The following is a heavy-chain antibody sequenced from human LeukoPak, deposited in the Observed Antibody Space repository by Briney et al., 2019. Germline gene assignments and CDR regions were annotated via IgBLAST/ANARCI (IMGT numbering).Heavy chain of an antibody. V-gene: IGHV4-30-4*08. CDR1: GGSFSGYY. CDR3: ARGLYGDYEFDY. D-gene: IGHD4-17*01. CDR2: IYYSGST. Sequence: SETLSLTCAVYGGSFSGYYWSWIRQPPGKGLEWIGYIYYSGSTYYNPSLKSRVTISVDTSKNQFSLKLSSVTAADTAVYYCARGLYGDYEFDYWGQGTLVTVSS. J-gene: IGHJ4*02.